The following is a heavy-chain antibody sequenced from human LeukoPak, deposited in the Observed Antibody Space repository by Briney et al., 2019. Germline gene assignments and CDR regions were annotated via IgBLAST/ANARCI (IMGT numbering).Heavy chain of an antibody. CDR2: ISYDGGNK. CDR3: ASRPLRDY. V-gene: IGHV3-30*03. J-gene: IGHJ4*02. Sequence: GGSLRLSCAASGFTFSSYGMHWVRQAPGKGLEWVALISYDGGNKYYADSVKGRFTISRGNSKNTLYLQMNSLRAEDTAVYYCASRPLRDYWGQGTLVTVSS. CDR1: GFTFSSYG.